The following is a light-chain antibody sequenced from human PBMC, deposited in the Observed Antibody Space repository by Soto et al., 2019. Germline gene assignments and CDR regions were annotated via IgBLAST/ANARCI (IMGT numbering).Light chain of an antibody. V-gene: IGKV3-11*01. CDR3: HQRSNWPPLP. Sequence: EIVLTQSPATLSLSPGERATLSCRASQSVGGYLDWYQQKPGQAPRLLIYDASNRASGIPARFSGSGSGKDFPPTISSLEPEDLAVYYCHQRSNWPPLPFGGGNKVEIK. CDR2: DAS. J-gene: IGKJ4*01. CDR1: QSVGGY.